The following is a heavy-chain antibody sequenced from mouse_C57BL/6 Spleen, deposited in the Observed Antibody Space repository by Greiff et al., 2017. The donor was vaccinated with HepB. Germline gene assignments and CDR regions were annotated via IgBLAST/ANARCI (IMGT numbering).Heavy chain of an antibody. D-gene: IGHD1-1*01. CDR2: IFPGSGST. V-gene: IGHV1-75*01. Sequence: VQLQQSGPELVKPGASVKISCKASGYTFTDYYINWVKQRPGQGLEWIGWIFPGSGSTYYNEKFKGKATLTVDKSSSTAYMLLSSLTSEDSAVYFCARSFPTVVAPPGYWGQGTTLTVSS. CDR1: GYTFTDYY. J-gene: IGHJ2*01. CDR3: ARSFPTVVAPPGY.